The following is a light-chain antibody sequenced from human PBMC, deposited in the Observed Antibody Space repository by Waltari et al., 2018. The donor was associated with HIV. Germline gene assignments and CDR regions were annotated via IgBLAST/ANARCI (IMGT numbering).Light chain of an antibody. CDR3: QQYSEWPPWA. Sequence: EIVLTQSPATLSVSPGQGATISCRASQSVGSNFAWYQHKPGQAPRLLIYAASTRATGIPPRFSGSGSGTEFTLTISSLQSEDFAVYYCQQYSEWPPWAFGQGTKVEI. J-gene: IGKJ1*01. V-gene: IGKV3-15*01. CDR2: AAS. CDR1: QSVGSN.